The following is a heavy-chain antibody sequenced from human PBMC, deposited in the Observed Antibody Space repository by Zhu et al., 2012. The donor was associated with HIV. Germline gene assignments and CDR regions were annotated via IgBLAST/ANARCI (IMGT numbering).Heavy chain of an antibody. V-gene: IGHV4-4*02. CDR1: GGSISTSNW. Sequence: QVQLQESGPGVVKPSRTLSLTCAVSGGSISTSNWWSWVRQTPGKGLEWIGEIFHRGNTNYNPSLKSRVTISVDKSKNQFSLKLTSVTVADTAVYYCARAPRGSYDSSDYYYVFDYWGQGTLVTVSS. D-gene: IGHD3-22*01. CDR3: ARAPRGSYDSSDYYYVFDY. CDR2: IFHRGNT. J-gene: IGHJ4*02.